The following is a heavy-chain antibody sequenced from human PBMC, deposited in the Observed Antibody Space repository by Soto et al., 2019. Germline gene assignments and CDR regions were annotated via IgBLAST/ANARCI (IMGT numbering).Heavy chain of an antibody. V-gene: IGHV3-48*03. D-gene: IGHD3-3*01. CDR1: GFTFSSYE. CDR2: ISSSGSTI. Sequence: PGGSLRLSCAASGFTFSSYEMNWVRQAPGKGLEWVSYISSSGSTIYYADSVKGRFTISRDNAKNSLYLQMNSLRAEDTAVYYCARIRITIFGVVIISRGYGMDVWGQGTTVTVSS. J-gene: IGHJ6*02. CDR3: ARIRITIFGVVIISRGYGMDV.